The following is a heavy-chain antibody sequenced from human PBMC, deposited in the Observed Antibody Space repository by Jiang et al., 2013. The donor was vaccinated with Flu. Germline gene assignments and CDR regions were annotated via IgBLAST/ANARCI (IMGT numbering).Heavy chain of an antibody. Sequence: VQLVESGGGVVQPGRSLRLSCAASGFTFSSYAMHWVRQAPGKGLEWVAVISYDGSNKYYADSVKGRLTISRDNSKNTLYLQMNSLRAEDTAVYYCARGEDYYYGMDVWGKGTTVTVSS. CDR3: ARGEDYYYGMDV. J-gene: IGHJ6*04. V-gene: IGHV3-30*07. CDR2: ISYDGSNK. CDR1: GFTFSSYA.